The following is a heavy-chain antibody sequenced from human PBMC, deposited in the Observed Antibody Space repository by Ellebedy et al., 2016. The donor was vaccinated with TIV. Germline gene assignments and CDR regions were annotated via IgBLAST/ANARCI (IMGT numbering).Heavy chain of an antibody. CDR2: INHSGST. V-gene: IGHV4-34*01. Sequence: SETLSLTCAVYGGSFSDYYWTWIRQPPGKGLEWIGEINHSGSTNYNPSLKSRVSISVDRSKNQFSLRLTSVTAADTAIFYCARGLVSGRALDYWGQGTLVTVSS. D-gene: IGHD2-15*01. CDR1: GGSFSDYY. J-gene: IGHJ4*02. CDR3: ARGLVSGRALDY.